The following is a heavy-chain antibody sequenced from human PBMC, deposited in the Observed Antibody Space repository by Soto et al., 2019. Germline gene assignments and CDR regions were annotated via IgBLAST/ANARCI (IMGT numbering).Heavy chain of an antibody. CDR2: IIPVFGRP. D-gene: IGHD5-12*01. V-gene: IGHV1-69*13. Sequence: ASVKVSCKASGGAFSSFCISWVLQAPGQGLEWMGGIIPVFGRPNYAQRFRGRLTITADESTNTSYMELIDLTSEDTAVYYCAREASGYDFWGQGTQVTVSS. CDR1: GGAFSSFC. J-gene: IGHJ1*01. CDR3: AREASGYDF.